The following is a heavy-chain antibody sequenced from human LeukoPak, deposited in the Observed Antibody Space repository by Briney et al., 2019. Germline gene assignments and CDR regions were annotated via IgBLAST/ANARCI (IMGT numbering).Heavy chain of an antibody. V-gene: IGHV3-23*01. J-gene: IGHJ4*02. D-gene: IGHD3-16*02. Sequence: GGSLRLSCAASGFTFSSYAMSWVRQAPGKGLEWVSAIRGSGENTNYAESVKGLFTMYRDNSRNMLYLQMNSLRDGDTAKYCCAKTVSGSYSYQGGDYWGQGTLVTVSS. CDR3: AKTVSGSYSYQGGDY. CDR2: IRGSGENT. CDR1: GFTFSSYA.